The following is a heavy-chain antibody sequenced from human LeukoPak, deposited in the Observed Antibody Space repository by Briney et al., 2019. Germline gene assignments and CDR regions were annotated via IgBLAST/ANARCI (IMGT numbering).Heavy chain of an antibody. CDR2: LSGSGGST. V-gene: IGHV3-23*01. CDR1: GFTFSSYA. CDR3: ANSYTSSSRTPFDC. D-gene: IGHD6-6*01. Sequence: GGSLRLSCAASGFTFSSYAMSWVRQAPGKGLEWVSSLSGSGGSTYYADSVKGRFTISRDNSKNTLYLEMKNLRAEDTAVYYCANSYTSSSRTPFDCWGQGTLVTVSS. J-gene: IGHJ4*02.